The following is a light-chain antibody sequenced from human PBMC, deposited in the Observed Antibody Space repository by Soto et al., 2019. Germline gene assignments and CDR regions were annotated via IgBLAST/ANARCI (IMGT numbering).Light chain of an antibody. Sequence: EIVLTQSPATLSLSPGEIATLSCRASQSVSSYLAWYQQKPGQAPRLLIYDASNRATGIPARFSGSGSGTDFTLTISSLEPEDFAVYYCQQRSNLRTFGQGTKLEIK. CDR3: QQRSNLRT. V-gene: IGKV3-11*01. CDR2: DAS. CDR1: QSVSSY. J-gene: IGKJ2*01.